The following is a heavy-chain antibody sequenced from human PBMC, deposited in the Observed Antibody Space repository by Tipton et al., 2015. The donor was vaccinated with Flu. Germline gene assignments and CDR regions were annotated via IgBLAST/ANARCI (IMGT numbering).Heavy chain of an antibody. CDR2: INWKGNSV. J-gene: IGHJ4*02. CDR3: ARGGWASDTNNLLDY. Sequence: SLRLSCAASGFRFDDYPLHWVRQPPGKGLEWVASINWKGNSVDYSDSVKGRFSISRDNAKNTLYLQLNSLRPEDTAIYYCARGGWASDTNNLLDYWGQGTLVTVSS. D-gene: IGHD1/OR15-1a*01. CDR1: GFRFDDYP. V-gene: IGHV3-9*01.